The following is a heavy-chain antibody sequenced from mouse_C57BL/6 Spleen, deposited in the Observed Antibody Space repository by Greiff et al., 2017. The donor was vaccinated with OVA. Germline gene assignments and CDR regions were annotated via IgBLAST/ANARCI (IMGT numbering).Heavy chain of an antibody. J-gene: IGHJ2*01. V-gene: IGHV3-6*01. D-gene: IGHD2-2*01. CDR1: GYSITSGYY. Sequence: EVQLVESGPGLVKPSQSLSLTCSVTGYSITSGYYWNWIRQFPGNKLEWMGYISYDGSNNYNPSLKNRISITRDTSKNQFFLKLNSVTTEDTATYYCARGHYGYDDYFDYWGQGTTLTVSS. CDR3: ARGHYGYDDYFDY. CDR2: ISYDGSN.